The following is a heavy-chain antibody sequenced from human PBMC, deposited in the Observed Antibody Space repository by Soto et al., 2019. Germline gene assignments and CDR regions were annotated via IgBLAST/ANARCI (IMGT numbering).Heavy chain of an antibody. V-gene: IGHV1-69*01. D-gene: IGHD1-26*01. J-gene: IGHJ4*02. CDR3: ATLAATTLPFEY. Sequence: QVQLVQSVAEVKKPGASVKVSCEASGGTFSKIAISWVRQAPGQGLEWMGRIIPFSGTTDYTQKFQGRLTIIADESTSTAYMELTSLRSEDTAIYYCATLAATTLPFEYWGQGTLVIVSS. CDR2: IIPFSGTT. CDR1: GGTFSKIA.